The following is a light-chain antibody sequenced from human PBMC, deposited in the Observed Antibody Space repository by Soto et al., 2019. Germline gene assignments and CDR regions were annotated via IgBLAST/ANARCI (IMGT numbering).Light chain of an antibody. J-gene: IGKJ2*01. Sequence: DIQMTQSPSSLSASVGDRVTITCRASQRISSSLNWYQQKPGKAPKLLIYAASSLQSGVPSRFSGSGSGTDFTLTISSLQPEDFAAYYCQQSYSTPPTFGQGTKLEIK. CDR1: QRISSS. CDR2: AAS. CDR3: QQSYSTPPT. V-gene: IGKV1-39*01.